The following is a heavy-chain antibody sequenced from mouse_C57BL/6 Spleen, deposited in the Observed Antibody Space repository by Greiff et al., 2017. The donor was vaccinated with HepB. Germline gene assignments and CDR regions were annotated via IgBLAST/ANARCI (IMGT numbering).Heavy chain of an antibody. J-gene: IGHJ2*01. Sequence: VQLQQSGAELARPGASVKLSCKASGYTFTSYGISWVKQRTGQGLELIGEIYPRSGNTYYNEKFKGKATLTADKSSSTAYMELRSLTSEDSAVYFCARWAVVATDYFDYWGQGTTLTVSS. CDR3: ARWAVVATDYFDY. CDR1: GYTFTSYG. D-gene: IGHD1-1*01. CDR2: IYPRSGNT. V-gene: IGHV1-81*01.